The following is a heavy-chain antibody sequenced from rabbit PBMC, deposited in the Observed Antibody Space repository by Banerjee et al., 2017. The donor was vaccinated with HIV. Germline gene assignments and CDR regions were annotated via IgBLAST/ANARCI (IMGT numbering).Heavy chain of an antibody. CDR2: IYTGSSGST. CDR1: GFSFSSSYY. CDR3: ARAKYSDGSDYPLNL. D-gene: IGHD8-1*01. V-gene: IGHV1S45*01. Sequence: QEQLEESGGDLVKPGASLTLTCTASGFSFSSSYYMYWVRQAPGKGLEWIACIYTGSSGSTYYASWAKGRFTISKTSSTTVTLQMTSLTAADTATYFCARAKYSDGSDYPLNLWGPGTLVTVS. J-gene: IGHJ4*01.